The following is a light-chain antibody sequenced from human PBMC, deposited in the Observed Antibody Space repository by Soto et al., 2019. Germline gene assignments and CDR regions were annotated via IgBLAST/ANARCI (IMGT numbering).Light chain of an antibody. V-gene: IGLV1-40*01. CDR3: QSYDSSLSGSTYV. J-gene: IGLJ1*01. Sequence: QSVLTQPPSVSGAPGQRVTISCTGSSSNIGAGYNVHWYQQLPGAAPKLLLYADSNRPSGVPDRFSGSKSGTSASLAITGLQVEDEADYYGQSYDSSLSGSTYVFGTGTKLTVL. CDR2: ADS. CDR1: SSNIGAGYN.